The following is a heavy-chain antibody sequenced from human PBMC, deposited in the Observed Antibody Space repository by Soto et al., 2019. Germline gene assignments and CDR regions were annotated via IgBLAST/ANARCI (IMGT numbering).Heavy chain of an antibody. V-gene: IGHV1-18*01. CDR3: ARGSDYVWGSYRPVNRFDP. CDR2: ISAYNGNT. Sequence: GASVKVSCKASGYTFTSYGISWVRQAPGQGLEWMGWISAYNGNTNYAQKLQGRVTMTTDTSTSTAYMELRSLRSDDTAVYYCARGSDYVWGSYRPVNRFDPWGQGTLVTVSS. J-gene: IGHJ5*02. CDR1: GYTFTSYG. D-gene: IGHD3-16*02.